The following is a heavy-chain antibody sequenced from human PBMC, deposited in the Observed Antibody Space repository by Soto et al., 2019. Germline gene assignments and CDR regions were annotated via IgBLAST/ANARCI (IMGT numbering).Heavy chain of an antibody. CDR3: ARLYCSSTSCLDY. CDR1: GGSISSYY. CDR2: IYNSGST. V-gene: IGHV4-59*08. Sequence: SETLSLTCTVSGGSISSYYWSWIRQPPGKGLEWIGYIYNSGSTNNNPSLKSRVTISVDTSKNQFSLKLSSVTAADTAVYYCARLYCSSTSCLDYWGRGTLVTVSS. J-gene: IGHJ4*02. D-gene: IGHD2-2*01.